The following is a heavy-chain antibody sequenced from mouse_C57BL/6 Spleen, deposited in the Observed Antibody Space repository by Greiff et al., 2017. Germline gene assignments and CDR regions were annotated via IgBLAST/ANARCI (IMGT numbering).Heavy chain of an antibody. CDR3: ASQDGSSYVWFAY. Sequence: EVHLVESGGDLVKPGGSLKLSCAASGFTFSSYGMSWVRQTPDKRLEWVATISSGGSYTYYPDSVKGRFTISRDNAKNTLYLQMSSLKSEDTAMYYCASQDGSSYVWFAYWGQGTLVTVSA. CDR1: GFTFSSYG. D-gene: IGHD1-1*01. V-gene: IGHV5-6*01. J-gene: IGHJ3*01. CDR2: ISSGGSYT.